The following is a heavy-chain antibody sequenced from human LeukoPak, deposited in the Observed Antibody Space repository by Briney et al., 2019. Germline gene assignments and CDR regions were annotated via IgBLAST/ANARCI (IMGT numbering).Heavy chain of an antibody. CDR1: GGSIRSTNW. CDR3: WRESGAFCSFGY. D-gene: IGHD1-26*01. Sequence: SETLSLTCGVPGGSIRSTNWWCGVRPLPGEGLEVIGENSLSGQTDFNESLNGRVTMSLDDSKNLLSLQLNCVTAADTATYYCWRESGAFCSFGYWGRGKLV. V-gene: IGHV4/OR15-8*02. J-gene: IGHJ4*02. CDR2: NSLSGQT.